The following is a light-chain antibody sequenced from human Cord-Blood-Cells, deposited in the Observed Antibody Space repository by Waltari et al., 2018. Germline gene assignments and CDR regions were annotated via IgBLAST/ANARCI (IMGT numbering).Light chain of an antibody. CDR2: WAS. CDR1: QSVLYSSKNKNY. CDR3: QQYYSTPLT. V-gene: IGKV4-1*01. J-gene: IGKJ4*01. Sequence: DIVMTQSPDSLAVSLGERATINCKSSQSVLYSSKNKNYLAWYQPKPGQPPKLLIYWASTRESGVPDRFSGSGSGTDFTLTISSLQAEDVAVYYCQQYYSTPLTFGGGTKVEIK.